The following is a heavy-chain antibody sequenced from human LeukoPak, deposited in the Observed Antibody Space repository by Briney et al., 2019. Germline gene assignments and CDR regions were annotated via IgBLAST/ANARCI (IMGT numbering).Heavy chain of an antibody. CDR3: ARDVYGSGSYYNGIDY. CDR2: ISSSSSTI. D-gene: IGHD3-10*01. J-gene: IGHJ4*02. CDR1: GFTFSSYS. V-gene: IGHV3-48*02. Sequence: GGSLRLSCAASGFTFSSYSMNWVRQAPGKGLEWVSYISSSSSTIYYADSVKGRFTISRDNAKNSLYLQMNSLRDEDAAVYYCARDVYGSGSYYNGIDYWGQGTLVIVSS.